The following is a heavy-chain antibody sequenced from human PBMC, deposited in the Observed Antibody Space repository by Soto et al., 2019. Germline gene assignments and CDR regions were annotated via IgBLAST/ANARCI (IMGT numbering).Heavy chain of an antibody. D-gene: IGHD3-3*01. J-gene: IGHJ5*02. Sequence: ASVKVSCKASGYTFTSYYIHWVRQAPGQGLEGMGIINPSGGSTSYAQKFQGRVTMTRDTSTSTVYMELSSLRSEDTAVYYCARGPPIYDFWSGYILRDNWFDPWGQGTLVTVSS. CDR1: GYTFTSYY. CDR2: INPSGGST. CDR3: ARGPPIYDFWSGYILRDNWFDP. V-gene: IGHV1-46*01.